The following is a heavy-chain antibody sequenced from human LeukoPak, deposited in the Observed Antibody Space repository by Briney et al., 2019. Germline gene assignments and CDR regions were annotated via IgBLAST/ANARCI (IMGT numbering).Heavy chain of an antibody. D-gene: IGHD2-21*02. CDR1: GFTFSSHA. CDR3: VKSGGYATAIRYFDL. J-gene: IGHJ2*01. V-gene: IGHV3-9*01. Sequence: PGGSLRLSCAASGFTFSSHAMHWVRQAPGKGLEWVASISWNSGDIVHADSVKGRFTISRDNAKNSLYLQMDSLRTEDTALYYCVKSGGYATAIRYFDLWGRGTLVTVSS. CDR2: ISWNSGDI.